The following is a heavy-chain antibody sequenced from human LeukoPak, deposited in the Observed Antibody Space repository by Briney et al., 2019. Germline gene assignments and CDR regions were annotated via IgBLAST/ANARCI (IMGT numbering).Heavy chain of an antibody. CDR2: ISGSGGST. V-gene: IGHV3-23*01. Sequence: GGSLRLSCAASGFTFSSYAMSWVRKAPGKGLEWVSTISGSGGSTYYADSVKGRFTISRDNSKNTLYLQTNSLRAEDTAVYYCAKDRQYTSGWYYFDYWGQGTLVTVSS. D-gene: IGHD6-19*01. J-gene: IGHJ4*02. CDR1: GFTFSSYA. CDR3: AKDRQYTSGWYYFDY.